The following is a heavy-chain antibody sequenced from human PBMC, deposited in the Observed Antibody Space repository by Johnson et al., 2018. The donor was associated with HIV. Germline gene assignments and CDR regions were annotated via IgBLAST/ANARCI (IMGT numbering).Heavy chain of an antibody. J-gene: IGHJ3*02. CDR1: GFTFSSYA. V-gene: IGHV3-7*04. CDR2: IKQDGSEK. CDR3: AKERRAPRAFDI. Sequence: VQLVESGGGLVKPGGSLRLSCAASGFTFSSYAMHWVRQAPGKGLEWVANIKQDGSEKYYVDSVKGRFTISRDNAKNSLYLQMNSLRAEDTAVYYCAKERRAPRAFDIWGQGTMVTVSS.